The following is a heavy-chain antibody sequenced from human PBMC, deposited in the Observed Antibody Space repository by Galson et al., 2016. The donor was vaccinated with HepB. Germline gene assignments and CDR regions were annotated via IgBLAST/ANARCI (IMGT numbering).Heavy chain of an antibody. CDR1: GYTFISYG. V-gene: IGHV1-18*01. CDR2: ISTNNGNT. Sequence: SVKVSCKASGYTFISYGITWVRQAPGQGLEWMGWISTNNGNTNYAQKLQGRVTMTTDTSTRTAYMELRSLTSDDTAVYYCARGPILGYCRSIICYWFDPWGQGTLVTVSS. J-gene: IGHJ5*02. D-gene: IGHD2-15*01. CDR3: ARGPILGYCRSIICYWFDP.